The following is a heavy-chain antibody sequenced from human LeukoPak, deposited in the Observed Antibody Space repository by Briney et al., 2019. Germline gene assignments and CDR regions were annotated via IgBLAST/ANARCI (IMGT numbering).Heavy chain of an antibody. Sequence: TSETLSLTCTVSGGSISNYYWGWIRQPPGEGLEWIGSIYYSGSTYYNPSLKSRVTISVDTSKNQFSLKLSSVTAADTAVYYCARTPGGMDVWGKGTTVTISS. V-gene: IGHV4-39*07. CDR2: IYYSGST. J-gene: IGHJ6*03. D-gene: IGHD3-16*01. CDR1: GGSISNYY. CDR3: ARTPGGMDV.